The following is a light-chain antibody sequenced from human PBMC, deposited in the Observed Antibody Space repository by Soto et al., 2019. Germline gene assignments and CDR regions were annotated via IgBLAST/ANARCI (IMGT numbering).Light chain of an antibody. CDR3: QSYDNSLFVV. CDR2: GNN. Sequence: QSVLTQPPSVSGAPGQRVTISCTGSGSNIGAGYDVHWYQQLPGTAPRLLISGNNNRPSGVPVRFSGSRSGTSASLAITGLQAEDEADYYCQSYDNSLFVVFGGGTKLTVL. V-gene: IGLV1-40*01. J-gene: IGLJ2*01. CDR1: GSNIGAGYD.